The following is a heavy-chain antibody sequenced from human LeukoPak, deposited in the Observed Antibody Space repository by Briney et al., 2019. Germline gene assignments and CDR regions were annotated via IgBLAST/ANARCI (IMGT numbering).Heavy chain of an antibody. D-gene: IGHD3-22*01. CDR3: ARRRYYDGSGYLE. CDR1: GDSVSRSDSY. CDR2: IYYSGRT. Sequence: PSETLSLTCSVSGDSVSRSDSYWDWIRQPPGKGLEWIGTIYYSGRTYYSPSLKSRVTMSVDPSNNQFSLNLRSVTAADTAGYYCARRRYYDGSGYLEWGQGTLLSVSS. V-gene: IGHV4-39*01. J-gene: IGHJ1*01.